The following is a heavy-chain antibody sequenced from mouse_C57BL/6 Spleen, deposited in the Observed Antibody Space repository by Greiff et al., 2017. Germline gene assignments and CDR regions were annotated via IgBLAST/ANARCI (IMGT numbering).Heavy chain of an antibody. J-gene: IGHJ4*01. CDR3: ARNEDPYYSNYGGAMDY. V-gene: IGHV1-62-2*01. CDR2: FYPGSGSI. D-gene: IGHD2-5*01. Sequence: QVQLQQSGAELVKPGASVKLSCKASGYTFTEYTIHWVKQRSGQGLEWIGWFYPGSGSIKYNEKFKDKATLTADKSSSTVYMELSRLTEEDSAVYFCARNEDPYYSNYGGAMDYWGQGTSVTVSS. CDR1: GYTFTEYT.